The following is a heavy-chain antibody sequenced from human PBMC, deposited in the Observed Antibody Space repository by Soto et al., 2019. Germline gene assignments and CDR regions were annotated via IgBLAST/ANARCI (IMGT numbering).Heavy chain of an antibody. CDR2: ISSSSSYI. D-gene: IGHD3-3*02. Sequence: PGGSLRLSCTASAFTFSSYSMNWVRQAPGKGLEWVSSISSSSSYIYYVDSVKGRFIISRDNAKNSLYLQMNSLRAADTAVYYCERSQAFDGSIYNYDCEGWGQGTLVTVAS. CDR1: AFTFSSYS. J-gene: IGHJ4*02. V-gene: IGHV3-21*04. CDR3: ERSQAFDGSIYNYDCEG.